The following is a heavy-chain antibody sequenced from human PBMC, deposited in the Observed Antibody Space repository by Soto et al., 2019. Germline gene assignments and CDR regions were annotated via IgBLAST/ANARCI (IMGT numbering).Heavy chain of an antibody. V-gene: IGHV4-30-4*01. Sequence: TLSLTCNVSGGSISSGDYYWSWIRQPPGKGLEWIGYIYYSGSTYYNPSLESRVTISVDTSKNQFSLKLSSVTAADTAVYYCARPSSTMRVDCWGQGTLVTVSS. CDR1: GGSISSGDYY. CDR2: IYYSGST. D-gene: IGHD3-22*01. CDR3: ARPSSTMRVDC. J-gene: IGHJ4*02.